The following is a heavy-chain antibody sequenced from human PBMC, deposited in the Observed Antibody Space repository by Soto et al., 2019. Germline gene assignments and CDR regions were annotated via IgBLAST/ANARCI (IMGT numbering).Heavy chain of an antibody. J-gene: IGHJ4*02. D-gene: IGHD6-13*01. CDR3: ARDAAAGLNDY. Sequence: ASVKVSCKASGYILSGYYMHWVRQAPGQGLEWLGIINPSGGSTTYAQKFQGRVTMTRDTSTSTVYMELSSLRSDDTAMYYCARDAAAGLNDYWGQGTLVTVSS. CDR1: GYILSGYY. V-gene: IGHV1-46*01. CDR2: INPSGGST.